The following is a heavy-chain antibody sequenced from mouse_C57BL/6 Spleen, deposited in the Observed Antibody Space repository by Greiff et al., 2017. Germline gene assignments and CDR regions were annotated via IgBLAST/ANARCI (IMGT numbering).Heavy chain of an antibody. CDR1: GFTFSSYA. CDR2: ISDGGSYT. CDR3: AREGKGFAY. J-gene: IGHJ3*01. D-gene: IGHD1-3*01. Sequence: DVKLVESGGGLVKPGGSLKLSCAASGFTFSSYAMSWVRQTPEKRLEWVATISDGGSYTYYPDNVKGRFTISRDNAKNNPYLQMSQLKSEDTAMYYGAREGKGFAYWGQGTLVTVSA. V-gene: IGHV5-4*01.